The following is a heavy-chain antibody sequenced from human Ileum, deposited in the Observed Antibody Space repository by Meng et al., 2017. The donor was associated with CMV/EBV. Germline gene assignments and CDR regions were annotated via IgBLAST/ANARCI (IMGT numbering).Heavy chain of an antibody. D-gene: IGHD2-2*01. V-gene: IGHV3-43*01. CDR3: AKDMPYCSSTSCYPSGGAFDI. CDR2: ISWDGGST. J-gene: IGHJ3*02. Sequence: GGSLRLSCAASGFTFDDYTMHWVRQAPGKGLEWVSLISWDGGSTYYADSVKGRFTISRDNSKNSLYLQMNSLRTEDTALYYCAKDMPYCSSTSCYPSGGAFDIWGQGTMVTVSS. CDR1: GFTFDDYT.